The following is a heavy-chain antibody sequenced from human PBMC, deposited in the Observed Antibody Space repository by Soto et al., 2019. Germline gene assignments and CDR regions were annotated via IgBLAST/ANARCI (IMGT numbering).Heavy chain of an antibody. Sequence: QVQLVQSGGGVVQPGGSLRLSCAASRFAFTPHGIHWVRQAPGKGLEWVSFISHDGNSEYYADSVKGRFTISRDNSKNTLSLQMNSLIAEYTAMYYCARDGGWMVKSYGFDIWGQGTMVTVSS. D-gene: IGHD2-21*01. CDR2: ISHDGNSE. V-gene: IGHV3-30*03. CDR1: RFAFTPHG. CDR3: ARDGGWMVKSYGFDI. J-gene: IGHJ3*02.